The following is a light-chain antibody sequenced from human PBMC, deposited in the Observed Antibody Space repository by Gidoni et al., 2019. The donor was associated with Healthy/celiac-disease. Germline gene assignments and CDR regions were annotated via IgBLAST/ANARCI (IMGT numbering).Light chain of an antibody. V-gene: IGKV1-6*01. CDR1: QGIRND. Sequence: AIQMTQSPSSLSASVGDRVTITCRASQGIRNDLGWYQQKPGKAPKLLIYAASSLQSGVPSRYRGSGSGTDFTLTISSLQPEDFATYYCLQDYNYPLTFGGXTKVEIK. J-gene: IGKJ4*01. CDR3: LQDYNYPLT. CDR2: AAS.